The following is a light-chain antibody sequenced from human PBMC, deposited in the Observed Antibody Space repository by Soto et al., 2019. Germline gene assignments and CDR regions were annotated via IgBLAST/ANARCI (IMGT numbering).Light chain of an antibody. V-gene: IGKV3-11*01. CDR1: QSVSSY. J-gene: IGKJ3*01. Sequence: EIVLTQSPATLSLSPGERATLSCRASQSVSSYLAWYQQKPGQAPRLLIYDASNRATGIPARFSGSGSGTDFTLTISSLEPEDFAVYYCQQRGFFGPGTKGDIK. CDR2: DAS. CDR3: QQRGF.